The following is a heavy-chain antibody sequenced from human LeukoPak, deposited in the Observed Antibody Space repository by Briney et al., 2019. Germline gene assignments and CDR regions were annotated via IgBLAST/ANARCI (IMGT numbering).Heavy chain of an antibody. J-gene: IGHJ4*02. V-gene: IGHV1-46*01. D-gene: IGHD4-17*01. CDR1: GYTFTNYY. CDR2: INPSDGST. CDR3: ARIYGDYENYFDY. Sequence: ASVKVSFKASGYTFTNYYMNWVRQAPGQGLEWMGIINPSDGSTTYAQKFQGRVTMTRDTSTSTGYMELSSLRSEDTAVYYCARIYGDYENYFDYWGQGTLVTVSS.